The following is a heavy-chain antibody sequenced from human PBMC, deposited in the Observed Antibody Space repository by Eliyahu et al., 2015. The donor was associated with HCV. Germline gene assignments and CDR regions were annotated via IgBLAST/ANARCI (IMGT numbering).Heavy chain of an antibody. J-gene: IGHJ4*02. V-gene: IGHV3-73*02. D-gene: IGHD1-1*01. CDR3: TSRVSLSELDHFFDGDY. Sequence: EVQLVESGGGLVQPGGSLKLSCAASGFTFSGSAMHWVRQASGKGLEWVGRIRSKANSYATAYAASVKGRFTISRDDSKNTAYLQMNSLKTEDTAVYYCTSRVSLSELDHFFDGDYWGQGTLVTVSS. CDR1: GFTFSGSA. CDR2: IRSKANSYAT.